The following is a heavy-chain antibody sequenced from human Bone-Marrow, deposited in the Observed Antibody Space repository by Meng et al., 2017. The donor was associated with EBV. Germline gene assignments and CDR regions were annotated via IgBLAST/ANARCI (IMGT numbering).Heavy chain of an antibody. CDR1: GYTFTGYY. CDR3: ASFVVVAH. D-gene: IGHD2-2*01. CDR2: SNPNSGGT. Sequence: HVQLVQSGAWVKKPGVSRKVSCKASGYTFTGYYMHWVRQAPGQGLEWMGRSNPNSGGTNYAQKFQGRVTMTRDTYISTAYMELSRLKYDDTAVYYCASFVVVAHWGQGTLVTVSS. V-gene: IGHV1-2*06. J-gene: IGHJ4*02.